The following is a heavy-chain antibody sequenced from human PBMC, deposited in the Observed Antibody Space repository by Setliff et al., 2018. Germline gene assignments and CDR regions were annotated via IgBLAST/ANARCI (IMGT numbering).Heavy chain of an antibody. Sequence: TLSLTCTASGGSISSYYWNWIRQPPGKALEWLALIYWDDDKRYSPSLESRLTITKDTSKNQVVLTMTNMDPVDTATYYCAHRQPGGPLDYWGQGTLVTVSS. CDR2: IYWDDDK. D-gene: IGHD2-15*01. J-gene: IGHJ4*02. V-gene: IGHV2-5*08. CDR1: GGSISSYYW. CDR3: AHRQPGGPLDY.